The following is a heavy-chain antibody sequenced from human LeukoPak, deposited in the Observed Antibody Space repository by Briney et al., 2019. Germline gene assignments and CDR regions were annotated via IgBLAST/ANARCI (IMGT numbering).Heavy chain of an antibody. CDR3: ARDHVALGLCDY. Sequence: ASVKVSCKASGYTFTSYYMHWVRQAPGQGLEWMGIINPGGGSTSYAQKFQGRVTMTRDTSTSTVYMELSSLRSEDTAVYYCARDHVALGLCDYWGQGTLVTVSS. CDR2: INPGGGST. D-gene: IGHD3/OR15-3a*01. CDR1: GYTFTSYY. J-gene: IGHJ4*02. V-gene: IGHV1-46*03.